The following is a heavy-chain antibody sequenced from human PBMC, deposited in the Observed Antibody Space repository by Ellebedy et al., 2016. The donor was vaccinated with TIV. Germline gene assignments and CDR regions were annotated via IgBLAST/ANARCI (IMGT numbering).Heavy chain of an antibody. CDR1: GGSISNSDYY. CDR2: IYYSGSA. CDR3: ARGLRGPFDY. V-gene: IGHV4-39*07. J-gene: IGHJ4*02. Sequence: MPSETLSLTCTVSGGSISNSDYYWNWIRQPPGKGLEWIGSIYYSGSAYYNPSLKSRVTVSVDTSKNQFSLNLSSVTAADTAVYYCARGLRGPFDYWGQGTLVTVSS.